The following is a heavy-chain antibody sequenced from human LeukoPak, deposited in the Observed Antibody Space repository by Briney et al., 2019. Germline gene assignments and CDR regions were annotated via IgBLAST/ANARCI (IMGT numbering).Heavy chain of an antibody. CDR2: ISDSGGSA. Sequence: GGSLRLSCAASGFTFNTYAMSWVRQAPGKGLEWVSAISDSGGSAYYADSVKGRFTISRDNAKNTLYLQMNSLRAEDTAVYYCARDRSAVDVWGKGTTVTVSS. CDR1: GFTFNTYA. J-gene: IGHJ6*04. CDR3: ARDRSAVDV. V-gene: IGHV3-23*01.